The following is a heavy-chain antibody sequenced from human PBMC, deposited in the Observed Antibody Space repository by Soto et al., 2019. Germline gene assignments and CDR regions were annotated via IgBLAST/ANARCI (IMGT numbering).Heavy chain of an antibody. D-gene: IGHD6-6*01. Sequence: GGSLRLSCAASGFTVSSNYMSWVRQAPGKGLEWVSVIYSGGSTYYADSVKGRFTISRDNSKNTLYLQMNSLRAEDTAVYYCARGREYSSSSGDYYYYGMDVWGQGTTVTVSS. CDR3: ARGREYSSSSGDYYYYGMDV. CDR2: IYSGGST. J-gene: IGHJ6*02. CDR1: GFTVSSNY. V-gene: IGHV3-53*01.